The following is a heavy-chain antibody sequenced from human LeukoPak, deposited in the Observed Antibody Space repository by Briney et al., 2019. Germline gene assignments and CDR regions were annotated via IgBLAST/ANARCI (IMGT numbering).Heavy chain of an antibody. V-gene: IGHV4-59*01. CDR3: ARGGLENGYHSNDGFDI. Sequence: SETLSLTSTESGGSISGYYWSWIRQPPGKGLEWIGYIYYSGSTKYNPSLKSRVTMSVDTSRNQFSLKLSSVTAADTAVYYCARGGLENGYHSNDGFDIWGQGTMVTVSS. D-gene: IGHD3-22*01. CDR1: GGSISGYY. J-gene: IGHJ3*02. CDR2: IYYSGST.